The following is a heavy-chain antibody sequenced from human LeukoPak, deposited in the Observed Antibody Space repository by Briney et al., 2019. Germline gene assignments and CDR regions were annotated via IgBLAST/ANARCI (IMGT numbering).Heavy chain of an antibody. CDR2: INHSGST. Sequence: SETLSLTCAVYGGSFSGYYWSWIRPPPGKGLEWIGEINHSGSTNYNPSLKSRVTISVDTSKNQFSLKLSSVTAADTAVYYCATTLRWKMRLQVEYWGQGTLVTVSS. CDR3: ATTLRWKMRLQVEY. D-gene: IGHD5-24*01. CDR1: GGSFSGYY. V-gene: IGHV4-34*01. J-gene: IGHJ4*02.